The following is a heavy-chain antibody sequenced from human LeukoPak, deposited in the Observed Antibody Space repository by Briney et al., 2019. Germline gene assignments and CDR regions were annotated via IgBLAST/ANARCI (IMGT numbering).Heavy chain of an antibody. D-gene: IGHD2-2*01. V-gene: IGHV1-69*13. J-gene: IGHJ6*02. CDR1: GGTFSSYA. CDR3: ASSSCTSCYRPLLYYYYYGMDV. CDR2: IIPIFGTA. Sequence: SVEVSCKASGGTFSSYAISWVRQAPGQGLEWRGGIIPIFGTANYAQKFQGRVTITADESTSTAYMELSSLRSEDTAVYYCASSSCTSCYRPLLYYYYYGMDVWGQGTTVTVSS.